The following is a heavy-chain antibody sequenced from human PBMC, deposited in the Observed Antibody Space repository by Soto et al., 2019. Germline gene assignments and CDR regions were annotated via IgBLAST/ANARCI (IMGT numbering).Heavy chain of an antibody. V-gene: IGHV3-30*18. J-gene: IGHJ4*02. D-gene: IGHD6-13*01. CDR1: GFTFSSNG. CDR3: AKDRSNTWSFDY. CDR2: ISYDGSNK. Sequence: QVQLVESGGGVVQPGRSLRLSCAASGFTFSSNGMHWVRQAPRKGLEWVAVISYDGSNKYYIDSVKGRFTISRDDSKNTLYLQMNSLRAEDTAVYYCAKDRSNTWSFDYWGQGTLVTVSS.